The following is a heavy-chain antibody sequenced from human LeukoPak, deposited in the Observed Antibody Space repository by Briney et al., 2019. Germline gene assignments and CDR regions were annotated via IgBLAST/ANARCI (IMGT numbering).Heavy chain of an antibody. J-gene: IGHJ4*02. CDR2: INTNTGNP. V-gene: IGHV7-4-1*02. Sequence: ASVKVSCKASGYTFTSYAMNWVRQAPGQGLEWMGWINTNTGNPTCAQGFTGRFVFSLDTSVSTAYLQISSLKAEDTAVYYCARELLWFGEIPGGYHFDYWGQGTLVTVSS. CDR1: GYTFTSYA. CDR3: ARELLWFGEIPGGYHFDY. D-gene: IGHD3-10*01.